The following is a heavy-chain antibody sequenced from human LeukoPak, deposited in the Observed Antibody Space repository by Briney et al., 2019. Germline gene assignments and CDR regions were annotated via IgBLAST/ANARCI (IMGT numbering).Heavy chain of an antibody. V-gene: IGHV4-34*01. Sequence: SETLSLTCAVYGGSFSNYYWTWIRQPPGKGLEWIGEVHYSGSINYNPSLKSRVTISVDTSKNQFSLKLTSVTAADTAVYYCSSGRDESTVGNSWGQGTLVTVSS. CDR3: SSGRDESTVGNS. D-gene: IGHD4-23*01. J-gene: IGHJ4*02. CDR1: GGSFSNYY. CDR2: VHYSGSI.